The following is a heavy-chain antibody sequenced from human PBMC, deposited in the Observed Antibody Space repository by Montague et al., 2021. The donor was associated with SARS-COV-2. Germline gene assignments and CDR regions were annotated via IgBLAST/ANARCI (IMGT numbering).Heavy chain of an antibody. V-gene: IGHV4-59*01. D-gene: IGHD3-22*01. CDR3: ARDSDYYDSSAGYYYGMDV. J-gene: IGHJ6*02. CDR1: GGSISSYY. Sequence: SETLSLTCTVSGGSISSYYWSWIRQPPGKGLEWIGYIYYSGSTNYNPPLKSRVTISVDTSKNQFSLKLSSVTAADTAVYYCARDSDYYDSSAGYYYGMDVWGQGTTVTVSS. CDR2: IYYSGST.